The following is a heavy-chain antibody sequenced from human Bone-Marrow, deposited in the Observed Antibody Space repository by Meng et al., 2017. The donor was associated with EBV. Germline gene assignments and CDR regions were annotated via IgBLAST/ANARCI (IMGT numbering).Heavy chain of an antibody. CDR1: GGPFSGYY. D-gene: IGHD6-13*01. V-gene: IGHV4-34*01. Sequence: LLNPLRTPSPTCLCDGGPFSGYYWSGIRQPPGKGLEWIGENNHSGSTNYNPSLKSRVTISVDTSKNQFSLKLSSVTAADTAVYYCARGRGYSSPNFDYWGQGTLVTVSS. J-gene: IGHJ4*02. CDR3: ARGRGYSSPNFDY. CDR2: NNHSGST.